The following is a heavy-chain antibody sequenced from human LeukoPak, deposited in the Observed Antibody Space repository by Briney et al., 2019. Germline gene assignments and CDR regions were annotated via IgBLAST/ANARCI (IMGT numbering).Heavy chain of an antibody. CDR2: ISSSSSTI. V-gene: IGHV3-48*04. D-gene: IGHD3-3*01. Sequence: GGSLRLSCAASGFTFSSCSMNWVRQAPGKGLEWVSYISSSSSTIYYADSVKGRFTISRDNAKNSLYLQMNSLRAEDTAVYYCARDRYDFWSGYYTGMDYWGQGTLVTVSS. J-gene: IGHJ4*02. CDR1: GFTFSSCS. CDR3: ARDRYDFWSGYYTGMDY.